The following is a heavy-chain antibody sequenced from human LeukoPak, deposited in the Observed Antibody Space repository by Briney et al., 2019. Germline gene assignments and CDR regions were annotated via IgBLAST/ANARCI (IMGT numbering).Heavy chain of an antibody. D-gene: IGHD6-19*01. J-gene: IGHJ4*02. V-gene: IGHV3-64*01. CDR2: ISSNGGST. Sequence: ISSNGGSTYYANSVKGRFTISRDNSKNTLYLQMGSLRAEDMAVYYCARGGGIAVAPFDYWGQGTLVTVSS. CDR3: ARGGGIAVAPFDY.